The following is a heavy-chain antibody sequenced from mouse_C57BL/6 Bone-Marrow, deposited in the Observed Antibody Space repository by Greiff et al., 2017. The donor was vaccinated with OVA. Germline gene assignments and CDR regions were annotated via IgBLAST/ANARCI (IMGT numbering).Heavy chain of an antibody. CDR3: AREVSY. J-gene: IGHJ3*01. CDR2: ISDGGSYT. V-gene: IGHV5-4*01. CDR1: GFTFSSYA. Sequence: EVQVVESGGGLVKPGGSLKLSCAASGFTFSSYAMSWVRQTPEKRLEWVATISDGGSYTYYPDNVKGRFTISRDNAKNNLYLQMSHLKSEDTAMYYCAREVSYWGQGTLVTVSA.